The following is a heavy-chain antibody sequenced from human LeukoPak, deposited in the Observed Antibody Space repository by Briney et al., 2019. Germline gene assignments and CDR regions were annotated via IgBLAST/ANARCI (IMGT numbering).Heavy chain of an antibody. CDR3: TAHLLYCNTTDCAPRGFDP. J-gene: IGHJ5*02. CDR1: GFSFSGSA. V-gene: IGHV3-73*01. CDR2: IRSQADSYAT. Sequence: GGSLRLSCAASGFSFSGSAIHWVRQTSGKGLEWIGRIRSQADSYATAYSVSVKGRFSISRDDSKNTAYLQMNSLRAEDTAVYYCTAHLLYCNTTDCAPRGFDPWGQGTLVTVSS. D-gene: IGHD2/OR15-2a*01.